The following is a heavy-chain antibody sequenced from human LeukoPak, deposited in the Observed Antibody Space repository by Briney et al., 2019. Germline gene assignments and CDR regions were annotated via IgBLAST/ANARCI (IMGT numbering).Heavy chain of an antibody. CDR3: ATYDSSGYYPPDAFDI. D-gene: IGHD3-22*01. J-gene: IGHJ3*02. V-gene: IGHV5-51*01. CDR2: IYPGDSDT. CDR1: GYSFTSYW. Sequence: GESLQISCKGSGYSFTSYWIGWVRQMPGKGLEWMGIIYPGDSDTRYSPSFQGQVTISADKSISTAYLQWSSLKASDTAMYYCATYDSSGYYPPDAFDIWGQGTMVTVSS.